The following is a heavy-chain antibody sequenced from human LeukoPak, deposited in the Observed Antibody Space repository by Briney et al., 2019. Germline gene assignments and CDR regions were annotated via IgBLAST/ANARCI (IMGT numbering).Heavy chain of an antibody. V-gene: IGHV4-4*07. Sequence: PSETLSLTCTVSGGSISNNYWTWIRQPAGKGLEYIGRIYSSGSTHYNPSLKSRATMSVDTSKNQFSLKLTSVTVADTALYYCARDRGFSSGHGGWCDPWGQGTLVTVSS. D-gene: IGHD6-19*01. J-gene: IGHJ5*02. CDR2: IYSSGST. CDR3: ARDRGFSSGHGGWCDP. CDR1: GGSISNNY.